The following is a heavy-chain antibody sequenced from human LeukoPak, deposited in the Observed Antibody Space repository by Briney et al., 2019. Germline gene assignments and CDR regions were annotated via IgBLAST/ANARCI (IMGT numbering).Heavy chain of an antibody. CDR3: ARVHSGSYLRAFDI. Sequence: GESLKISCEGSGFSFTSYWIGWVRQMPGKGLEWMGVIYPGNSDNKSFQGQFAISADKSISTAYLQWSSLKASDTATYYCARVHSGSYLRAFDIWGQGTMVTVSS. CDR1: GFSFTSYW. CDR2: IYPGNSDN. J-gene: IGHJ3*02. D-gene: IGHD1-26*01. V-gene: IGHV5-51*01.